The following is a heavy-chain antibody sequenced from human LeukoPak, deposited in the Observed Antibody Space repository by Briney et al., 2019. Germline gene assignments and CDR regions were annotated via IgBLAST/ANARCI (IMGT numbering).Heavy chain of an antibody. V-gene: IGHV1-24*01. CDR1: GHTLRDLS. CDR2: YDPEDDER. J-gene: IGHJ4*02. CDR3: STETAGNY. Sequence: ASVKVSFKAFGHTLRDLSIHWVRQAPGEGLEWMGGYDPEDDERIYSEKFLGRVTLTEDTSTDTAYMELTSLRSDDTAVYYCSTETAGNYWGQGTLVTVSS. D-gene: IGHD3-10*01.